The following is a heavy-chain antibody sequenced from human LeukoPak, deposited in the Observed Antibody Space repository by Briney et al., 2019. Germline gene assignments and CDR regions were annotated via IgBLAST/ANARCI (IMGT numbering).Heavy chain of an antibody. D-gene: IGHD3-9*01. V-gene: IGHV3-21*01. J-gene: IGHJ4*02. Sequence: GGSLRLSCAASGFTFNTVNMNWVRQAPGKGLEWASSITSGGDYICYADSVKGRFTTSRDNAKNSLSLQLNSLRVEDTAVYYCARGHYDVLAASYKWTPDYWGQGTLVTVSS. CDR1: GFTFNTVN. CDR2: ITSGGDYI. CDR3: ARGHYDVLAASYKWTPDY.